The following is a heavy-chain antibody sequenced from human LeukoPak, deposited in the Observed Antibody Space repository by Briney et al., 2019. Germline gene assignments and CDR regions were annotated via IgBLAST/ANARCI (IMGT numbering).Heavy chain of an antibody. Sequence: PSETLSLTCTVSGGSISSSSYYWGWIRQPPGKGLEWIGSIYYSGSTYYNPSLKSRVTISVDTSKNQFSLKLSSVTAADAAVYYCARGRIAVAGTGVRNYFDYWGQGTLVTVSS. CDR2: IYYSGST. D-gene: IGHD6-19*01. CDR1: GGSISSSSYY. V-gene: IGHV4-39*07. CDR3: ARGRIAVAGTGVRNYFDY. J-gene: IGHJ4*02.